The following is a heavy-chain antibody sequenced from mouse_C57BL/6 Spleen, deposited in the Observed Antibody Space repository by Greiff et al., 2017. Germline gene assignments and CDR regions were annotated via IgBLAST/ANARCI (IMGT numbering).Heavy chain of an antibody. J-gene: IGHJ2*01. D-gene: IGHD4-1*01. CDR1: GYTFTSYW. CDR3: AANWAFDY. CDR2: IYPSDSET. V-gene: IGHV1-61*01. Sequence: QVQLQQPGAELVRPGSSVKLSCKASGYTFTSYWMAWVKQRPGQGLEWIGNIYPSDSETHYNQKFKDKATLTVDKSSSTAHMELRSLTSEDSAVYYCAANWAFDYWGQGTTLTVSS.